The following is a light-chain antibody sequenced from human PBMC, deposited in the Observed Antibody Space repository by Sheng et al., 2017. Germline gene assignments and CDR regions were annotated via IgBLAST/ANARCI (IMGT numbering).Light chain of an antibody. Sequence: AIQLTQSPSSLAASVGDRVTITCRASQGISSALAWYQQKPGKAPKLLIYDASSLEDGVPSRFSGSGSATDFTLTITSLQPEDFATYYCQQFNRDHLTFGGGTRVEIK. CDR1: QGISSA. CDR3: QQFNRDHLT. CDR2: DAS. V-gene: IGKV1-13*02. J-gene: IGKJ4*01.